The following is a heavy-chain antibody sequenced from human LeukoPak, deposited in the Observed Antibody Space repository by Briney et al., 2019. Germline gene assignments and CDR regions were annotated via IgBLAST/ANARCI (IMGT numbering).Heavy chain of an antibody. CDR3: ARRYGSGSYPFDY. J-gene: IGHJ4*02. D-gene: IGHD3-10*01. Sequence: PSETLSLTCAVYGGSFSGYYWSWIRQPPGKGLEWIGEINHSGSTNYNPSLKSRVTISVDTSNNQFSLKLTSVTAADTAVYYCARRYGSGSYPFDYWGQGTLVTVSS. CDR1: GGSFSGYY. CDR2: INHSGST. V-gene: IGHV4-34*01.